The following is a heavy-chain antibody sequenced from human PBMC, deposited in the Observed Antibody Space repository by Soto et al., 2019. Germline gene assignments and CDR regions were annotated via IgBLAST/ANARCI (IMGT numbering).Heavy chain of an antibody. CDR1: GGSISSDY. D-gene: IGHD6-13*01. CDR3: AREPTTAGTVNWFDP. Sequence: VQLQESGPGLVKPSETLSLICTVSGGSISSDYLSWIRQPAGKGLEWIGRVYTSGYSNSNPSLKSRVTMSLDTSKKQFSLNLSSVTAADTAVYYCAREPTTAGTVNWFDPWGQGTLVTVSS. CDR2: VYTSGYS. V-gene: IGHV4-4*07. J-gene: IGHJ5*02.